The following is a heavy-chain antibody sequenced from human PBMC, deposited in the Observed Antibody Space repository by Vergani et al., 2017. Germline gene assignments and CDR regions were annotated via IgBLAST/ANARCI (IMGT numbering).Heavy chain of an antibody. V-gene: IGHV1-69-2*01. CDR3: ATPQTVTTGGMEV. D-gene: IGHD4-17*01. Sequence: EVQLVQSGAEVKKPGATMKISCKVSGYTFTDHYMHWVKQDPGKGLEWRGLVDPEDGETIYAEKFKGRVTIAADTSTDTAHLELSSLGSEDTAVYYCATPQTVTTGGMEVWGQGTTVIVSS. CDR1: GYTFTDHY. CDR2: VDPEDGET. J-gene: IGHJ6*02.